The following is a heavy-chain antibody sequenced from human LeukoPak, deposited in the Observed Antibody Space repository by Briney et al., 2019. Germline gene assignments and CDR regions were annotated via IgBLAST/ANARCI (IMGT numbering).Heavy chain of an antibody. CDR2: IGISGVST. V-gene: IGHV3-64D*06. Sequence: GGSLRLSCSASGFTFSSYAMHCVRQAPGKGLEYVSAIGISGVSTYYADSVKGRFTISRDNSKNTLYLQMSTLRAEDTAVYYCVKGEMYYWGQGTLVTVSS. CDR1: GFTFSSYA. J-gene: IGHJ4*02. CDR3: VKGEMYY. D-gene: IGHD5-24*01.